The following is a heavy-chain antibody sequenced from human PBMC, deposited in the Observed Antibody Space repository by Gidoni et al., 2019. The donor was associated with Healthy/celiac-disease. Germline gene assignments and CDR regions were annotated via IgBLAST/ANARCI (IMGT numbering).Heavy chain of an antibody. CDR2: IKSKTDGGTT. CDR3: TTKTTADIVLMVYAIGDAFDI. V-gene: IGHV3-15*01. Sequence: AASGLTLSNAWMSWVHQAPGKGLEWVGRIKSKTDGGTTNYAAPVKGRFTISRDDPKNTLYLQMNSLKTEDTAVYYCTTKTTADIVLMVYAIGDAFDIWGQGTMVTVSS. J-gene: IGHJ3*02. CDR1: GLTLSNAW. D-gene: IGHD2-8*01.